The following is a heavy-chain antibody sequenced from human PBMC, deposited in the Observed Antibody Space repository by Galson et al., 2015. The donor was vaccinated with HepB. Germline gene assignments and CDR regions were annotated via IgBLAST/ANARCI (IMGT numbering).Heavy chain of an antibody. CDR2: ITDSGST. CDR3: ASFPYFHSSSSNWFDP. V-gene: IGHV4-34*09. Sequence: TLSLTCAVYGGSFSGYYWSWIRQPPGEGLEWIGEITDSGSTNYNPSLKSRVTISVDTSKNQFSLKLSSVTAADTAVYYCASFPYFHSSSSNWFDPWGQGTLVTVSS. J-gene: IGHJ5*02. CDR1: GGSFSGYY. D-gene: IGHD6-6*01.